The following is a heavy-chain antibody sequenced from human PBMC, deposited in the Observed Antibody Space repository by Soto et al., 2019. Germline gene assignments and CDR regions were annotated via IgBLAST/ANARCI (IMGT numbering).Heavy chain of an antibody. CDR2: IYHSGST. CDR3: ARAGSSGWYVFGY. D-gene: IGHD6-19*01. V-gene: IGHV4-38-2*01. J-gene: IGHJ4*02. Sequence: SSETLSLTCAVSGYSISSGYYWGWIRQPPGKGLEWIGSIYHSGSTYYNPSLKSRVTISVDTSKNQFSLKLSSVTAADTAVYYCARAGSSGWYVFGYWGQGTLVTVSS. CDR1: GYSISSGYY.